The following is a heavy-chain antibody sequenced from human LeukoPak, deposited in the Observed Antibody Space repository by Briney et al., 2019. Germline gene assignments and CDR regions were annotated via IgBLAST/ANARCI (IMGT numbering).Heavy chain of an antibody. CDR3: ARDLGYCSSTSCYPYYFDY. V-gene: IGHV3-21*01. Sequence: GGSLRLSCAASGFTFSSYAMSWVRQAPGKGLEWVSSISRSSSYIYYADSVKGRFTISRDNAKNSLYLQMNSLRAEDTAVYYCARDLGYCSSTSCYPYYFDYWGQGTLVTVSS. CDR2: ISRSSSYI. D-gene: IGHD2-2*01. CDR1: GFTFSSYA. J-gene: IGHJ4*02.